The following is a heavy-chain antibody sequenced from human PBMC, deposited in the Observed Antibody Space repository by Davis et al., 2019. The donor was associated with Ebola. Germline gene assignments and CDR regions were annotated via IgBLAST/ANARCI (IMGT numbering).Heavy chain of an antibody. V-gene: IGHV1-69*13. CDR1: GGTFRSYG. CDR3: ATVPRITGTTNWFDP. D-gene: IGHD1-20*01. CDR2: IITIFGTA. Sequence: AASVKVSCKASGGTFRSYGISWVRQAPGQGLEWMGGIITIFGTANYAQKFQGRVLITADESTSTSYLELSSLTYEDTAVYYCATVPRITGTTNWFDPWGQGTLVTVSS. J-gene: IGHJ5*02.